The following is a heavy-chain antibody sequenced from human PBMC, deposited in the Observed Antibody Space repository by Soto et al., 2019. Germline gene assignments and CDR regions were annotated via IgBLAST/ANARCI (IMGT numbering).Heavy chain of an antibody. CDR1: GFTFNNYA. CDR2: ISGGGDTT. J-gene: IGHJ4*02. Sequence: EVQLLESGGGLVQPGGSLRLSCAASGFTFNNYAMTWVRQAPGKGLEWVSAISGGGDTTSYADSVKGRFTVSRDGSKNTLYLQMRRLRAEDTALYYCAKGRGGSGSLTPRVDFWGQGTLVTVSS. V-gene: IGHV3-23*01. D-gene: IGHD3-10*01. CDR3: AKGRGGSGSLTPRVDF.